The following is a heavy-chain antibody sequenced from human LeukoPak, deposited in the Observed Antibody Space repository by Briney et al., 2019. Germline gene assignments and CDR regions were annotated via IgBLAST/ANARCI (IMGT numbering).Heavy chain of an antibody. J-gene: IGHJ4*02. CDR1: GFTFSDYW. CDR2: IKQDGSEK. Sequence: GGSLRLSCVASGFTFSDYWMSWVRQAPGKGLEWVANIKQDGSEKDYVDPVKGRSTISRDNAKNSLYLQLNSLRADDTAVYYCARDSRRVGATGGSDYWGQGTLVTVSS. D-gene: IGHD1-26*01. CDR3: ARDSRRVGATGGSDY. V-gene: IGHV3-7*03.